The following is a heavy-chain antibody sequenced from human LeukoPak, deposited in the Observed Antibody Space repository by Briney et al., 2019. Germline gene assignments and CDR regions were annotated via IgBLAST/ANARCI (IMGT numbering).Heavy chain of an antibody. CDR3: ARDFKNYGIDV. CDR1: GFTFSIYW. Sequence: GGSLRLSCAASGFTFSIYWMHWLRQAPGKGLVWVSRINSDGSTTNYADSVKGRFTISRDNAKNTLYLQMNSLRAEDAAVYYCARDFKNYGIDVWGQGTTVTVSS. V-gene: IGHV3-74*01. CDR2: INSDGSTT. J-gene: IGHJ6*02.